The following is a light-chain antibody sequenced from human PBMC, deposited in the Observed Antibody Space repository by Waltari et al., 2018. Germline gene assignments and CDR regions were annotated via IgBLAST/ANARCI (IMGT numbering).Light chain of an antibody. J-gene: IGLJ1*01. V-gene: IGLV2-8*01. CDR3: SSYAGGNKFV. Sequence: QSALTQPPSASGSPGQSVTISCTGTSSDVGIYNYVSLYQQYPGKAPKVMIYEVNKRPSGVPDRFSGAKFGNTASLTVSGLQAEDEADYYCSSYAGGNKFVFGTGTKVTVL. CDR2: EVN. CDR1: SSDVGIYNY.